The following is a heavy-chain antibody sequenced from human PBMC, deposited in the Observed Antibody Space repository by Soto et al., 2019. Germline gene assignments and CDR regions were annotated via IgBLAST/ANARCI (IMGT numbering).Heavy chain of an antibody. CDR1: GCTLSSNA. D-gene: IGHD6-13*01. V-gene: IGHV3-30-3*01. J-gene: IGHJ6*02. CDR3: ASRGVAAAYYGLDV. CDR2: ITYEGNSN. Sequence: GGSLRLSCAASGCTLSSNAMHWVRQAPGKGLEWVAAITYEGNSNYYANSLKGRFTISRDTYKNSLYLQMSSLSDDDTAFYYCASRGVAAAYYGLDVWGQGTTVTVSS.